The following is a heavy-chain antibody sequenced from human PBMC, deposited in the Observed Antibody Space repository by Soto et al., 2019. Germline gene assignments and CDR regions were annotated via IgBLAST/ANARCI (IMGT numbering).Heavy chain of an antibody. Sequence: SVKVSCKASGGTFSSYAISCVLQSPVQGLEWMGGIIPIFGTANYAQKFQGRVTITADESTSTAYMELSSLRSEDTAVYYCARGRPITGTTSPGQTFDYWGQGTLVTVSS. CDR3: ARGRPITGTTSPGQTFDY. CDR2: IIPIFGTA. V-gene: IGHV1-69*13. D-gene: IGHD1-20*01. J-gene: IGHJ4*02. CDR1: GGTFSSYA.